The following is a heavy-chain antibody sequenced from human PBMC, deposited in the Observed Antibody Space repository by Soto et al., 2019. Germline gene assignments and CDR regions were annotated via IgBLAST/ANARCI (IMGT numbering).Heavy chain of an antibody. CDR1: GFTFSSYS. V-gene: IGHV3-21*01. J-gene: IGHJ3*02. D-gene: IGHD2-2*01. CDR3: ARVGGGYQPLHAFDI. Sequence: EVQVVESGGGLVKPGGSLRLSCAASGFTFSSYSMNWVRQAPGKGLEWVSSISSSSSYIYYADSVKGRFTISRDNAKNSLYLQMNSLRAEDTAVYYCARVGGGYQPLHAFDIWGQGTMVTVSS. CDR2: ISSSSSYI.